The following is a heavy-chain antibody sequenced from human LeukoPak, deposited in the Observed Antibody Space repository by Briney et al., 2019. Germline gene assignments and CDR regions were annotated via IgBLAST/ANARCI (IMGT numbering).Heavy chain of an antibody. Sequence: GGSLRLSCAASGFTFNNYGMNWVRQAPGKGLEWVSAIGGSGGNTYYADSVKGRFTISRDNAKNTLYLQMNSLRAEDTAVYYCARAGDSERYYFDYWGQGTLVTVSS. V-gene: IGHV3-23*01. CDR2: IGGSGGNT. J-gene: IGHJ4*02. CDR1: GFTFNNYG. CDR3: ARAGDSERYYFDY. D-gene: IGHD7-27*01.